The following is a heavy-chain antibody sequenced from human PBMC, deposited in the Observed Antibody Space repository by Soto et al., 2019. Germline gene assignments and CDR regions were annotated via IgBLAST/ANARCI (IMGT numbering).Heavy chain of an antibody. V-gene: IGHV3-30*18. D-gene: IGHD3-3*01. Sequence: GGSLRLSCAASGFTFSSYGMHWVRQAPGKGLEWVAVISYDGSNKYYADSVKGRFTISRDNSKNTLYLQMNSLRAEDTAVYYCAKDGRVLEWLSHFDYWGQGTLVTVSS. CDR2: ISYDGSNK. CDR1: GFTFSSYG. CDR3: AKDGRVLEWLSHFDY. J-gene: IGHJ4*02.